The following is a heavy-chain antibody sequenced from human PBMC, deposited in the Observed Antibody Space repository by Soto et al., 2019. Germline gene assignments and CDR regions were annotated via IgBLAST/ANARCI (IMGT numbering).Heavy chain of an antibody. CDR1: GYTLTELS. J-gene: IGHJ3*02. Sequence: GASVKVSCKVSGYTLTELSMHWVRQAPGKEPERKGGFDPEDGETIYAQKFQGRVTMTEDTSTDTAYMELSSLRSEDTAVYYCATDTNRESAILEWTPLIAFDIWGQGTMVSGSS. D-gene: IGHD3-3*02. CDR3: ATDTNRESAILEWTPLIAFDI. CDR2: FDPEDGET. V-gene: IGHV1-24*01.